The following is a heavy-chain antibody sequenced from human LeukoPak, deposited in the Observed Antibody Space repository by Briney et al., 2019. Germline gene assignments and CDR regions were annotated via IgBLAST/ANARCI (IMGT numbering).Heavy chain of an antibody. CDR1: GYTFTSYA. D-gene: IGHD5-12*01. J-gene: IGHJ6*03. CDR3: ARGRLQSGGYDTYYYHYMDV. Sequence: VASVKVSCKASGYTFTSYAMNWVRQAPGQGLEWMGWINTNTGNPTYAQGLTGRFVFSLDTSVSTAYLQISSLKAEDTAVYYCARGRLQSGGYDTYYYHYMDVWGKGTTVTVSS. CDR2: INTNTGNP. V-gene: IGHV7-4-1*02.